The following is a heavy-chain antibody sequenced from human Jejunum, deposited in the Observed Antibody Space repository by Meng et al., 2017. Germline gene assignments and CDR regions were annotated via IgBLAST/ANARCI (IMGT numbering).Heavy chain of an antibody. D-gene: IGHD2-2*01. CDR1: GDSISSGGHC. V-gene: IGHV4-31*03. J-gene: IGHJ4*02. Sequence: QVQLQESGPGLVTPSQTLSLTCTVSGDSISSGGHCWSWIRQHPGKGLEWIGYIYYTGSTYYHPSLESRVTFSVDTSNNQFALRLNSVTAADTAESYCAREGQLMLGLVDYWGQGTLVTVSS. CDR3: AREGQLMLGLVDY. CDR2: IYYTGST.